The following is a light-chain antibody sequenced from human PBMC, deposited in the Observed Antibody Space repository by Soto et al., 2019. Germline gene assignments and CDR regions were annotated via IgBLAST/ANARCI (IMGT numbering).Light chain of an antibody. V-gene: IGLV8-61*01. CDR2: GTN. CDR3: VLHLGSGTTWV. J-gene: IGLJ3*02. CDR1: FGSVSADYF. Sequence: QTVVTQEPSFSVSPGGTVTLTCGLSFGSVSADYFTSWYQLTPGQAPRTLIYGTNIRSSGVHDRFSGSIFGNKAALTITGAQADDESDYYCVLHLGSGTTWVFGGETKLTVL.